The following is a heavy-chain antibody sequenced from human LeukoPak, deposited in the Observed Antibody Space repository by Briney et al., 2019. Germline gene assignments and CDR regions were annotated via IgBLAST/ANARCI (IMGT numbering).Heavy chain of an antibody. V-gene: IGHV4-61*01. CDR1: GHSISSGYY. D-gene: IGHD3-10*01. CDR2: IYYSGST. CDR3: ASESGSSGSYSPHYDY. Sequence: SETLSLTCTVSGHSISSGYYWGWIRQPPGKGLEWIGYIYYSGSTNYNPSLKSRVTISVDTSKNQFSLKLSSVTAADTAVYYCASESGSSGSYSPHYDYWGQGTLVTVSS. J-gene: IGHJ4*02.